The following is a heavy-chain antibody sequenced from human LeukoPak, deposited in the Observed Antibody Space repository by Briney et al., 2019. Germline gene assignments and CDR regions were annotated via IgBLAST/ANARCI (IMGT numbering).Heavy chain of an antibody. D-gene: IGHD3-22*01. V-gene: IGHV1-18*01. CDR2: ISAYNGNT. CDR3: ARDRPDYYDSSAYLRGLYSAFGC. CDR1: GYTFTNYG. Sequence: ASVKVSCKASGYTFTNYGITWVRQAPGQGLEWMGWISAYNGNTKYAQKLQGRVTMTTDTSTSTAYMELRSLRSDDTAVYYCARDRPDYYDSSAYLRGLYSAFGCWGQGTLVTVSS. J-gene: IGHJ4*02.